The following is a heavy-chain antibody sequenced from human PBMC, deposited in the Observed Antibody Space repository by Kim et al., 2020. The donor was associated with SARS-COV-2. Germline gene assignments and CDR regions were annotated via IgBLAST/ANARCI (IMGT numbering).Heavy chain of an antibody. V-gene: IGHV2-5*01. CDR3: AHRLASYGMDV. Sequence: KRYSPSRKSRLTITEDTSKNQVVLTMTNMDPVDTATYYCAHRLASYGMDVWGQGTTVTVSS. J-gene: IGHJ6*02. CDR2: K.